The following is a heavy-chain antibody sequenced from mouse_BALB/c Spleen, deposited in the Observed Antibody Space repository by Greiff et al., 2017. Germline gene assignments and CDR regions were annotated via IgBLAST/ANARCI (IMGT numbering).Heavy chain of an antibody. CDR2: ISSGGSYT. V-gene: IGHV5-6-4*01. J-gene: IGHJ3*01. CDR1: GFTFSSYT. CDR3: TRDSGYYWFAY. D-gene: IGHD2-3*01. Sequence: EVKVVESGGGLVQPGGSLKLSCAASGFTFSSYTMSWVRQTPEKRLEWVATISSGGSYTYYPDSVKGRFTISRDNAKNTLYLQMSSLKSEDTAMYYCTRDSGYYWFAYWGQGTLVTVSA.